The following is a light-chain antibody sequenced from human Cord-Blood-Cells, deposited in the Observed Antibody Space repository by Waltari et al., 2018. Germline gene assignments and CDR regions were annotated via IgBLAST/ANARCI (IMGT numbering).Light chain of an antibody. CDR1: QSIRSW. J-gene: IGKJ2*01. V-gene: IGKV1-5*03. Sequence: DSQLTTSTSHLSASVGASVPITCRASQSIRSWLAWYQQKPGKAPKLLIYKASSLESGVPSRFSGSGSGTEFTLTISSLQPDDFATYFCQQYNSYSQTFGQGTKLEIK. CDR2: KAS. CDR3: QQYNSYSQT.